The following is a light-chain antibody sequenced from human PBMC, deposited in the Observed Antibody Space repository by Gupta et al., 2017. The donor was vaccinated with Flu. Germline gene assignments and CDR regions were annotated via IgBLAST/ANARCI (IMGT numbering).Light chain of an antibody. CDR3: CSYAGSGTLV. Sequence: QSALTQPASVSGSPGQSITIPCTGTTSDIGSYKFVSWYQHHPGKAPKFIIYEVNKRPSGVSNRFSGSKSGNTASLTIFGLQAEDEADYYCCSYAGSGTLVFGGGTKLTVL. V-gene: IGLV2-23*02. J-gene: IGLJ3*02. CDR2: EVN. CDR1: TSDIGSYKF.